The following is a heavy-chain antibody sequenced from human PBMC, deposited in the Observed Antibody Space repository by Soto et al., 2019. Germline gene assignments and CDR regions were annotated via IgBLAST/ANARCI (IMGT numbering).Heavy chain of an antibody. V-gene: IGHV4-39*01. CDR1: AGSISSSSTSF. CDR2: IHHTGSA. J-gene: IGHJ4*02. CDR3: ARFVTPSYGRDSFDY. Sequence: QLQLHESGPGLVKPSQTLSLICTVSAGSISSSSTSFWAWLRQPPGKGLEYFGSIHHTGSAFYNPSLPSRGTISVDTARNQSSLQVNSVTAADTAKYYCARFVTPSYGRDSFDYWGQGTLVTVSS. D-gene: IGHD5-18*01.